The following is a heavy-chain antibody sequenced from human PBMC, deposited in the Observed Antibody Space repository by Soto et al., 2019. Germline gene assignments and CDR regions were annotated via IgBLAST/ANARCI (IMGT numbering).Heavy chain of an antibody. CDR3: AAYSNDAFDI. Sequence: QGQLVESGGGLVKPGGSLRLTCAASGFTFSDYYMSWIRQAPGKGLEWVSYISSSGSSMYYADSVKGRFTTSRDNAKNSLYLQMNSLRVEDTALYYCAAYSNDAFDIWGQGTMVNVSS. V-gene: IGHV3-11*01. J-gene: IGHJ3*02. CDR2: ISSSGSSM. D-gene: IGHD4-4*01. CDR1: GFTFSDYY.